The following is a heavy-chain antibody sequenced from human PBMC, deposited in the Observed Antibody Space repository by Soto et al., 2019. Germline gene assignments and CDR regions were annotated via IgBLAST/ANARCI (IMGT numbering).Heavy chain of an antibody. V-gene: IGHV3-11*06. J-gene: IGHJ4*02. CDR1: GFTFSDHY. Sequence: GGSLRLSCAASGFTFSDHYMSWIRQAPGKGLEWIGYSSNSGSFTRYADSVKGRFSISRDNAKNSLYLQMNSLRGDDTAIYYCVRSGDNYNLLDYWGQGPPVTVSS. CDR2: SSNSGSFT. D-gene: IGHD1-1*01. CDR3: VRSGDNYNLLDY.